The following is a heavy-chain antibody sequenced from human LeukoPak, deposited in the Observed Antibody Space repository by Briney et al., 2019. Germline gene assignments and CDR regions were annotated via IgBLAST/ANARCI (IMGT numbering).Heavy chain of an antibody. D-gene: IGHD2-2*01. CDR1: GFPFSSSW. Sequence: GGPLRLSCPVSGFPFSSSWRPWVRQAPGKGLVWVSHIKTDGSTTAYADSVKGRFTISRDNAKNTLYLQMNSLRAEDTGVYYCARGNQQLPRSTPDYWGQGTLVTVSS. CDR2: IKTDGSTT. J-gene: IGHJ4*02. CDR3: ARGNQQLPRSTPDY. V-gene: IGHV3-74*01.